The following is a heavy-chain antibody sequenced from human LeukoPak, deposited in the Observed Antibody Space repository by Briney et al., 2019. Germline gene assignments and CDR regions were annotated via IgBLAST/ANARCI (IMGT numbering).Heavy chain of an antibody. D-gene: IGHD3-22*01. CDR3: AGHGHYYDSSGYRY. Sequence: SQTLSLTCTVSGGSISSGGYYWSWIRQHPGKGLEWIGYIYYSGSTYYNPSLKSRVTISVDTSKNQFSLKLSSVTAADTAVYYCAGHGHYYDSSGYRYWGQGTLVTVSS. J-gene: IGHJ4*02. CDR1: GGSISSGGYY. CDR2: IYYSGST. V-gene: IGHV4-31*03.